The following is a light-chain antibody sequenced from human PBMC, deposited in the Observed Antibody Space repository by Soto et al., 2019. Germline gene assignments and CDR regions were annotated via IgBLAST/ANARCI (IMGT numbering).Light chain of an antibody. CDR2: DAS. CDR3: QQYGSSPT. CDR1: QSVSYH. J-gene: IGKJ1*01. V-gene: IGKV3-15*01. Sequence: VVMTQTPATLSVSPGGRVTLSCRASQSVSYHVAWYQQKPGQTPRLVIYDASIRASGIPARFSGSGSGTEFSLTISSLEPEDFAVYYCQQYGSSPTFGQGTKVDIK.